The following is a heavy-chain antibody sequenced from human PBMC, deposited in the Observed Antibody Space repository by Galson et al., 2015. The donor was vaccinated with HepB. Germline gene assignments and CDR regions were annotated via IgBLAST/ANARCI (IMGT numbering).Heavy chain of an antibody. CDR2: IYSGGST. CDR3: ASYDSSGHYLEY. V-gene: IGHV3-66*01. CDR1: GFTFSTYA. J-gene: IGHJ4*02. Sequence: SLRLSCAASGFTFSTYAMSWVRQAPGKGLEWVSVIYSGGSTYYADSVKGRFTFSREDSKNTLYLQMNSLRAEDTAVYYCASYDSSGHYLEYWGQGTLVTVSS. D-gene: IGHD3-22*01.